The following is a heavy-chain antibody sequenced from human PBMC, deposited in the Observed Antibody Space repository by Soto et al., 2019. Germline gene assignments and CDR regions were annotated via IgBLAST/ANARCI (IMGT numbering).Heavy chain of an antibody. CDR3: ARSGLLWFGELNWFDP. J-gene: IGHJ5*02. D-gene: IGHD3-10*01. Sequence: QVQLVQSGAEVKKPGASVKVSCKASGYTFTGYYMHWVRQAPGQGLERMGWINPNSGGTNYAQKLQGRVTMTRDTSISTAYMELSRLRSDDTAVYYCARSGLLWFGELNWFDPWGQGTLVTVSS. V-gene: IGHV1-2*02. CDR2: INPNSGGT. CDR1: GYTFTGYY.